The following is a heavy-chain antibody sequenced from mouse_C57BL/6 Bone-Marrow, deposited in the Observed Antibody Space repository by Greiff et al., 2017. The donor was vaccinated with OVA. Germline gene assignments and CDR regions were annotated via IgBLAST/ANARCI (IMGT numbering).Heavy chain of an antibody. V-gene: IGHV1-15*01. CDR2: IDPETGGT. D-gene: IGHD2-5*01. CDR3: TRSYSNYGDVDY. Sequence: VQLQQSGAELVRPGASVTLSCKASGYTFTDYEMHWVKQTPVHGLEWIGAIDPETGGTAYNQTFKGKAILTADKSSSTAYMELRSLTSEDSAVYYCTRSYSNYGDVDYWGQGTTLTVSS. CDR1: GYTFTDYE. J-gene: IGHJ2*01.